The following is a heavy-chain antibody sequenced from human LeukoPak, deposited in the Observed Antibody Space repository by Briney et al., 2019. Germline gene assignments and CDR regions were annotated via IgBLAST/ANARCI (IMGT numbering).Heavy chain of an antibody. CDR1: GGSISSSSYY. D-gene: IGHD3-22*01. J-gene: IGHJ4*02. Sequence: PSETLSLTCTVSGGSISSSSYYWGWIRQPPGKGLEWIGSIYYSGSTYYNPSLKSRVTISVDTSKNQFSLKLTSVTAADTAVYYCARSRTAYYRYFDSWGQGTLVTVSS. CDR3: ARSRTAYYRYFDS. CDR2: IYYSGST. V-gene: IGHV4-39*07.